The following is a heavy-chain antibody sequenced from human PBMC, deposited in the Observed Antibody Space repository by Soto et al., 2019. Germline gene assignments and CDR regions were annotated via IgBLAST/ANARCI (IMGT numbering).Heavy chain of an antibody. CDR2: ISSSSFSI. V-gene: IGHV3-21*01. CDR3: ARNESSNIYGMDV. J-gene: IGHJ6*02. D-gene: IGHD6-6*01. CDR1: GFTFSSYS. Sequence: GGSLRLSCAASGFTFSSYSMNWVRQAPGKGLEWVSSISSSSFSINYADSVKGRFSISRDNAQNSLHLQMDNLRAEDTAVYYCARNESSNIYGMDVWGQGTTVTVSS.